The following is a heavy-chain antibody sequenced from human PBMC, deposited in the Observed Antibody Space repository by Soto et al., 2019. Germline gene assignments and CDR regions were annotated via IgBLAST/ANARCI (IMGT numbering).Heavy chain of an antibody. CDR1: GGSISSGDIH. J-gene: IGHJ4*02. Sequence: QVQLQESGPGLVKPSQTLSLTCTVSGGSISSGDIHWTWIRQHPGKGLEWIGYIYYSGSTYYNPSLKGRVTISMDTSENQFSLKLSSVTAADTAVYYCAKGHSSATSLDSWGQGILVTVSS. CDR2: IYYSGST. D-gene: IGHD6-25*01. V-gene: IGHV4-31*03. CDR3: AKGHSSATSLDS.